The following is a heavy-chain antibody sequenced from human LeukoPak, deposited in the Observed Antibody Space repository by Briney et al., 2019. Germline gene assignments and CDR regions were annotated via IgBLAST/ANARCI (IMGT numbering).Heavy chain of an antibody. CDR3: ARARGNIVVPQNAKGGCSAP. D-gene: IGHD2-21*01. CDR2: IRFDGTIK. V-gene: IGHV3-30*02. CDR1: GYTFSSYG. J-gene: IGHJ5*02. Sequence: HPGGSLRLSCAASGYTFSSYGMHWVRQAPGKGLEWVAFIRFDGTIKDYADSVKGRFTISRDNSKNTLNLLMNSLRVEDTAMYHWARARGNIVVPQNAKGGCSAPWGRGPLVTVPS.